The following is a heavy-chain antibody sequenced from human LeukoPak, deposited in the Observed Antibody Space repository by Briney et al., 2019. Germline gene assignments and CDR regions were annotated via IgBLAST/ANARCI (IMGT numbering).Heavy chain of an antibody. CDR1: GFTFSSYW. Sequence: PGGSLRLSCAASGFTFSSYWMHWVRQAPGKGLVWVSRISSDGSSTSYADSVKGRFTISRDNAKNTLYLQVNSLRGEDTAVYYCARETGDGSGSYPDYWGQGTLVTVSS. CDR3: ARETGDGSGSYPDY. J-gene: IGHJ4*02. D-gene: IGHD3-10*01. V-gene: IGHV3-74*01. CDR2: ISSDGSST.